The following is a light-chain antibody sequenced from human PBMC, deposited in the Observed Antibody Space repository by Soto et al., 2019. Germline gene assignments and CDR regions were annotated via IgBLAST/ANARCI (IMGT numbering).Light chain of an antibody. CDR1: QTVNRDY. J-gene: IGKJ4*01. CDR3: HHYGTSPPNT. CDR2: GAS. Sequence: EIVLTQSPGTLSLPPGERATLSCRASQTVNRDYLAWYQLKRGQAPRLLIYGASNRATGIPDRFSGSGSGTDFTLTVSRLEPEDFAVYFCHHYGTSPPNTFGGGTKVEIK. V-gene: IGKV3-20*01.